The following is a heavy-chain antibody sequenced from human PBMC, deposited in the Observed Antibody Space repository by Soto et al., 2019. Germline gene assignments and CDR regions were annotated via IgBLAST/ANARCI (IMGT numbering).Heavy chain of an antibody. CDR3: ANTPGGWYPPFDY. CDR2: ISYDGSNK. CDR1: GFTFSSYG. V-gene: IGHV3-30*18. Sequence: QVQLVESGGGVVQPGRSLRLSCAASGFTFSSYGMHWVRQAPGKGLEWVAVISYDGSNKYYADSVKGRFTISRDNSKNTLYLQMNSLRAEDTAVYYCANTPGGWYPPFDYWGQGTLVTVSS. J-gene: IGHJ4*02. D-gene: IGHD6-19*01.